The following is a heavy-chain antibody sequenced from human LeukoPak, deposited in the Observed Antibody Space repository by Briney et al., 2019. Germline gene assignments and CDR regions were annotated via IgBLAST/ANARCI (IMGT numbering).Heavy chain of an antibody. CDR3: ARGKGYSYGRFDY. V-gene: IGHV3-30*03. CDR2: ISYDGSNK. D-gene: IGHD5-18*01. J-gene: IGHJ4*02. Sequence: GGSLRLSCAASRFTFSSYGMHWVRQAPGKGLEWVAVISYDGSNKYYADSVKGRFTISRDNSKNTLYLQMNSLRAEDTAVHYCARGKGYSYGRFDYWGQGTLVTVSS. CDR1: RFTFSSYG.